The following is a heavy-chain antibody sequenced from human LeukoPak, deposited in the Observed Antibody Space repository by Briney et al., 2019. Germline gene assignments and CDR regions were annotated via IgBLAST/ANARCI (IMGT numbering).Heavy chain of an antibody. Sequence: GGSLRLSCAASGFTFDDYAMHWVRQAPGKGLEWVSGVSWNSGSIGYADSVKGRFTISRDNARNSLYLQMNSLRAEDTALYYCAKASSYSSSSGYFDYWGRGTLVTVSS. J-gene: IGHJ4*02. CDR3: AKASSYSSSSGYFDY. V-gene: IGHV3-9*01. D-gene: IGHD6-6*01. CDR2: VSWNSGSI. CDR1: GFTFDDYA.